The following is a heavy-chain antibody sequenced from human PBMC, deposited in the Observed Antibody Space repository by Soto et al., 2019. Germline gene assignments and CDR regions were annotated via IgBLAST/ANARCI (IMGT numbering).Heavy chain of an antibody. D-gene: IGHD1-26*01. CDR3: ARGIVGATSRAYFDY. V-gene: IGHV4-61*01. J-gene: IGHJ4*02. Sequence: SETLSLTCTVSGGSVSSGSYYWSWIRQPPGKGLEWIGYIYYSGSTNYNPSLKSRVTISVDTSKNQFSLKLSSVTAADTAVYYCARGIVGATSRAYFDYWGRGTLVTVSS. CDR2: IYYSGST. CDR1: GGSVSSGSYY.